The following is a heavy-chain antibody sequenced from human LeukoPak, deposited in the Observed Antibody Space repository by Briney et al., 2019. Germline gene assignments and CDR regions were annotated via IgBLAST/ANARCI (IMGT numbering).Heavy chain of an antibody. J-gene: IGHJ4*02. CDR2: IYYSGST. CDR1: GGSISSVDYY. V-gene: IGHV4-30-4*01. CDR3: ATTIGMYSKLDY. D-gene: IGHD4-11*01. Sequence: PSETLSLTCTVSGGSISSVDYYWSWIRQRPGKGLEWIGYIYYSGSTYYNPSLKSRVTISVDTSKNQFSLKLSSVTAADSAVYYCATTIGMYSKLDYWGQGTLVTVSS.